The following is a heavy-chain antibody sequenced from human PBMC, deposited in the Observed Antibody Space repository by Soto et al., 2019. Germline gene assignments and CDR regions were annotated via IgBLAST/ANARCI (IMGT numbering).Heavy chain of an antibody. D-gene: IGHD2-15*01. V-gene: IGHV3-74*01. CDR3: VRTSLVVAAATREDY. CDR2: INSDGSST. CDR1: GFTFSSYW. Sequence: EVQLVESGGGLVQPGGSLRLSCAASGFTFSSYWMHWVRQAPGKGLVWVSRINSDGSSTSYADSVKGRFTISRDNAKNTLYLQMNSQRDEDTAVYYCVRTSLVVAAATREDYWGQGTLVTVSS. J-gene: IGHJ4*02.